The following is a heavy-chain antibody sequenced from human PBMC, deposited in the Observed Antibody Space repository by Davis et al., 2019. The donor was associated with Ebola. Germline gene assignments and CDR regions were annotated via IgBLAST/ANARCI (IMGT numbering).Heavy chain of an antibody. CDR1: GGSFSGYC. V-gene: IGHV4-34*01. D-gene: IGHD2-2*01. Sequence: SETLSLTCAVYGGSFSGYCWSWIRQPPGKGLEWIGEINHSGSTNYNPSLKSRVTISVDTSKNQFSLKLSSVTAADTAVYYCARAVGSSTSWFDPWGQGTLVTVSS. CDR3: ARAVGSSTSWFDP. CDR2: INHSGST. J-gene: IGHJ5*02.